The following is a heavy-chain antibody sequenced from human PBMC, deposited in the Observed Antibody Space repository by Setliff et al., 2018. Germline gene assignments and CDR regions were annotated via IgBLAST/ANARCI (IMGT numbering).Heavy chain of an antibody. J-gene: IGHJ6*03. CDR3: AWSSVVGGYSTTYYFDYMDV. D-gene: IGHD3-3*01. CDR2: TAAAGDT. Sequence: GESLKISCAASGFTFSRYDIHWVRQVTGKGLEWVSGTAAAGDTYYADSVKGRFTISRENAKNSFYLQMNSLTAGDTAVYYCAWSSVVGGYSTTYYFDYMDVWGKGTTVTVSS. CDR1: GFTFSRYD. V-gene: IGHV3-13*04.